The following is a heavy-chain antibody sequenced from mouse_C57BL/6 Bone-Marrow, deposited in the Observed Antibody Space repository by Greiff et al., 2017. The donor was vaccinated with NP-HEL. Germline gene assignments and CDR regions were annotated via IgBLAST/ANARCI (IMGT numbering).Heavy chain of an antibody. CDR1: GYTFTRYS. D-gene: IGHD2-10*02. Sequence: VQLEESGAELARPGASVKMSCTASGYTFTRYSLHWVKQRPGQGLEWIGYINPSSGYTKYNQKFKDKATLTADTSSSPAYMQLSILTSEDSAVYYCARSYSMAWFAYWGQGTLVTVSA. CDR3: ARSYSMAWFAY. CDR2: INPSSGYT. J-gene: IGHJ3*01. V-gene: IGHV1-4*01.